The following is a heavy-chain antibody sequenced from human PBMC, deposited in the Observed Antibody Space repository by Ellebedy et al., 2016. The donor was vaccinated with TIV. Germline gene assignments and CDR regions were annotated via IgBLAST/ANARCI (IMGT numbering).Heavy chain of an antibody. V-gene: IGHV1-2*02. CDR2: INPNSGGT. D-gene: IGHD2-2*01. Sequence: ASVKVSCKASGYTFTGYYMHWVRQAPGQGLEWMGWINPNSGGTNYAQKLQGRVTMTTDTSTSTAYMELRSLRSDDTAVYYCARSYCSSTSCYEWDHWGQGTLVTVSS. CDR1: GYTFTGYY. J-gene: IGHJ4*02. CDR3: ARSYCSSTSCYEWDH.